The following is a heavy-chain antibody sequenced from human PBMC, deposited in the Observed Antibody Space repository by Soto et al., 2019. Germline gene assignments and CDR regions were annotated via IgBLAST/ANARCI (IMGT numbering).Heavy chain of an antibody. CDR3: ARDDVVVVAATLLHYYYGMDV. Sequence: ASVKVSCNASGYTFTGSYMHWVRQAPGQGLEWMGWINPNSGGTNYAQKFQGRVTMTRDTSISTAYMELSRLRSDDTAVYYCARDDVVVVAATLLHYYYGMDVWGEGTTVTVCS. V-gene: IGHV1-2*02. CDR1: GYTFTGSY. J-gene: IGHJ6*04. CDR2: INPNSGGT. D-gene: IGHD2-15*01.